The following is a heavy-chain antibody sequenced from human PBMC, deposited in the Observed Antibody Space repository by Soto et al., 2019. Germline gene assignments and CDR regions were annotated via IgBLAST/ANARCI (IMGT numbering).Heavy chain of an antibody. J-gene: IGHJ6*02. CDR2: ISGSGDST. D-gene: IGHD2-2*01. Sequence: PGGSLRLSCAASGFTFRSYAMSWVRQAPGKGLEWVSAISGSGDSTYYADSVKGRITISRDNSKNTLYLQMNSLRAEDTALYYCATKASCGSTSCYLPNDYYYYYGMDVWGQGTTVTVSS. V-gene: IGHV3-23*01. CDR3: ATKASCGSTSCYLPNDYYYYYGMDV. CDR1: GFTFRSYA.